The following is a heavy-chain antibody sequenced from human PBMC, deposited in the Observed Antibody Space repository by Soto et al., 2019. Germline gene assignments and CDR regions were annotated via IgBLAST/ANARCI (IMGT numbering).Heavy chain of an antibody. CDR3: ARSKSEKTYDSSGYVDY. Sequence: SETLSLTCAVSGASISSSNWWSWVRQPPGRGLEWIGEIFHRGGTNYNPSLTSRVTISVDKSENQFSLKLSSVTAAETVVYYCARSKSEKTYDSSGYVDYWGQGTLVTVSS. D-gene: IGHD3-22*01. CDR1: GASISSSNW. CDR2: IFHRGGT. V-gene: IGHV4-4*02. J-gene: IGHJ4*02.